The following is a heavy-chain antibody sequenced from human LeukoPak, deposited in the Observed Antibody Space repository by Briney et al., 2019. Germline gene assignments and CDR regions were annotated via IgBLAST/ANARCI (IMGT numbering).Heavy chain of an antibody. Sequence: PGGSLRLSCAASGFTFSSYAISWVRQAPGKGLEWVSAISGSGGSTYYADSVKGRFTISRDNSKNTLYLQMNSLRAEDTAVYYCAKDQDYGNLIGLFDYWGQGTLVTVSS. CDR3: AKDQDYGNLIGLFDY. CDR1: GFTFSSYA. V-gene: IGHV3-23*01. D-gene: IGHD4-17*01. CDR2: ISGSGGST. J-gene: IGHJ4*02.